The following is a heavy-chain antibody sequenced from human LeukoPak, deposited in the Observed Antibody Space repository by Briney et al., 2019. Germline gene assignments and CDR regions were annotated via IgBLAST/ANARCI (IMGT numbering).Heavy chain of an antibody. V-gene: IGHV1-69*05. J-gene: IGHJ5*02. D-gene: IGHD4-17*01. CDR1: GGTFNNSA. CDR2: IMPLFGTA. CDR3: ARDVHGDYGSGWFDP. Sequence: SEKVSCKTSGGTFNNSAISWVRQAPGQGLEWLGGIMPLFGTAGYAQKFQGRVTITKDESTRTVYLELTSLTSDDTAVYYCARDVHGDYGSGWFDPWGQGTLVSVSS.